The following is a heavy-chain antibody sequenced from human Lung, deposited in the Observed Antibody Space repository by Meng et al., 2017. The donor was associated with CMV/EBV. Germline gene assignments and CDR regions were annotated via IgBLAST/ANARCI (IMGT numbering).Heavy chain of an antibody. CDR2: IYWDDDK. CDR1: GFSLSTSEVG. J-gene: IGHJ5*02. CDR3: ALFTGSWFDP. D-gene: IGHD1-14*01. V-gene: IGHV2-5*02. Sequence: QTPLKEPAPTLVKPPQTLTLTCTFSGFSLSTSEVGVGWIRQPPGKALEWLAVIYWDDDKRYSPSLKSRLTITKDTSKNQVVLTLTNMDPVDTATYYCALFTGSWFDPWGQGTLVTVSS.